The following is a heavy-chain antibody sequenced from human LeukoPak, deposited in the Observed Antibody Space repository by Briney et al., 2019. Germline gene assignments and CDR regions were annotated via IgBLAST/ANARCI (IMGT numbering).Heavy chain of an antibody. CDR1: GFTFSSYG. J-gene: IGHJ6*03. D-gene: IGHD6-19*01. CDR3: ARRSSSGWYPDYYYYYMDV. Sequence: GGSLRLSCAASGFTFSSYGMHWVRQAPGKGLEWVAFIRYDGTNKYYADSVKGRFTISRDNSKNTLYLKMNSLRGEDTAVYYCARRSSSGWYPDYYYYYMDVWGKGTTVTISS. CDR2: IRYDGTNK. V-gene: IGHV3-30*02.